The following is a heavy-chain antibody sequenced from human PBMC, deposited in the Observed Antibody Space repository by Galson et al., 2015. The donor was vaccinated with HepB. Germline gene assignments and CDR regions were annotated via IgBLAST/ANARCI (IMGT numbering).Heavy chain of an antibody. CDR2: ISYDGSNK. V-gene: IGHV3-30-3*01. D-gene: IGHD5/OR15-5a*01. Sequence: SLRLSCAASGFTFSSYAMHWVRQAPGKGLEWVAVISYDGSNKYYADSVKGRFTISRDDSKNTLYLQMNSLRAEDTAVYYCARESTRKAFDIWGQGTMVTVSS. J-gene: IGHJ3*02. CDR1: GFTFSSYA. CDR3: ARESTRKAFDI.